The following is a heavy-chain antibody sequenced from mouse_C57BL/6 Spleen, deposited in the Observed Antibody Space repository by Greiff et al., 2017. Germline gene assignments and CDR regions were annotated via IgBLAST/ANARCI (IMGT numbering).Heavy chain of an antibody. CDR3: ARVYGSSYGAWFAD. CDR2: FHPYNDDT. Sequence: QVQLQQSGAELVKPGASVKMSCKASGYTFTTYPIAWMKQNHGKSLEWIGNFHPYNDDTKYNERFKGKATLTVENSSSTVYLELSRLTSDDSAVYYVARVYGSSYGAWFADWGQGTLVTVPA. J-gene: IGHJ3*01. D-gene: IGHD1-1*01. V-gene: IGHV1-47*01. CDR1: GYTFTTYP.